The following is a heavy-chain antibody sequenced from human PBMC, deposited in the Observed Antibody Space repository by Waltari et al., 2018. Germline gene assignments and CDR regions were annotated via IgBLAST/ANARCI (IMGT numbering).Heavy chain of an antibody. CDR1: GGSIISYY. J-gene: IGHJ3*02. V-gene: IGHV4-59*08. CDR3: ARYGSGTISAPTI. Sequence: QVQLQESGPRLVKPSETLSLTCTVPGGSIISYYWTWIRQPPGKGLEWIGYFYSSGHTNYNPSLNGRGTITAGTSKSQFSLKWSSVTAADTAVYYCARYGSGTISAPTIWGQGTMVTVSS. CDR2: FYSSGHT. D-gene: IGHD3-10*01.